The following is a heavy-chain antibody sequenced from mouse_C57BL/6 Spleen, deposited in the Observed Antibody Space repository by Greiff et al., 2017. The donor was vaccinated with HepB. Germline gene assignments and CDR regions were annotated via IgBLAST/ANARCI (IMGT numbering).Heavy chain of an antibody. J-gene: IGHJ3*01. CDR1: GYTFTDYY. CDR3: ARWGYYGSSPWAY. V-gene: IGHV1-26*01. Sequence: EVQLQQSGPELVKPGASVKISCKASGYTFTDYYMNWVKQSHGKSLEWIGDINPNNGGTSYNQKFKGKATLTVDKSSSTAYMELRSLTSEDSAVYYCARWGYYGSSPWAYWGQGTLVTVSA. CDR2: INPNNGGT. D-gene: IGHD1-1*01.